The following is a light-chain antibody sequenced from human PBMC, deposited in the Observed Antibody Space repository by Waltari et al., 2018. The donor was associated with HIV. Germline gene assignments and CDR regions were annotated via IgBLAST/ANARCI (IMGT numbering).Light chain of an antibody. CDR3: QSVDSSGTYVV. CDR2: KDS. CDR1: ALPKQY. J-gene: IGLJ2*01. V-gene: IGLV3-25*03. Sequence: SYALPQPPSVSVSPGQTARITCSGDALPKQYGSGYQQKPGQAPVIVIYKDSERPSGIPERLSGSSSGTTVTLTISGVQSEDEADYYCQSVDSSGTYVVFGGGTKLTVL.